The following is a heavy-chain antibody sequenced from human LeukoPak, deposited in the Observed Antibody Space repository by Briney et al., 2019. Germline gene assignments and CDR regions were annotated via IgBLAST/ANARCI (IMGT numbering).Heavy chain of an antibody. CDR1: GGSISSSSYY. D-gene: IGHD6-6*01. CDR2: IYYSGST. CDR3: ARDASADFEYSSSSGYFDY. J-gene: IGHJ4*02. Sequence: SETLSLTCTVSGGSISSSSYYWGWIRQPPGKGLEWIGSIYYSGSTYYNPSLKSRVTISVDTSKNQFSLKLSSVTAADTAVYYCARDASADFEYSSSSGYFDYWGQGTLVTVSS. V-gene: IGHV4-39*07.